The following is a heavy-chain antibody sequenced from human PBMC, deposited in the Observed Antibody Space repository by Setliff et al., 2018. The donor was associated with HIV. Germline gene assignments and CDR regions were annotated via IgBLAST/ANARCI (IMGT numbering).Heavy chain of an antibody. Sequence: SETLSLTCAVYGGSFSDYYWTWIRQSPGKGLEWIGEINHRGSTNYNPSLKSRVTISVDTSKNQFSLKLSSVTAADTAVYYCARGYSSSWYWFDPWGQGTLVTVSS. CDR1: GGSFSDYY. D-gene: IGHD6-13*01. CDR2: INHRGST. V-gene: IGHV4-34*01. CDR3: ARGYSSSWYWFDP. J-gene: IGHJ5*02.